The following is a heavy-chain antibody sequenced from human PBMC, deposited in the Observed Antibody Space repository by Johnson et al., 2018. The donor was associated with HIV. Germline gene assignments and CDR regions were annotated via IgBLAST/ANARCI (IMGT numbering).Heavy chain of an antibody. CDR3: ARTGRAVAGTPHAFDI. CDR2: ITGSGGRT. J-gene: IGHJ3*02. V-gene: IGHV3-23*04. Sequence: VYLVESGGGSVQPGGFLRLSCAASGFIFNSYAMNWVRQTPGKGLEWVSGITGSGGRTYYADFVKGRFTISRDNSKNTLYLQMTSRRAEETAVYYCARTGRAVAGTPHAFDIWGQGTMVTVSS. CDR1: GFIFNSYA. D-gene: IGHD6-19*01.